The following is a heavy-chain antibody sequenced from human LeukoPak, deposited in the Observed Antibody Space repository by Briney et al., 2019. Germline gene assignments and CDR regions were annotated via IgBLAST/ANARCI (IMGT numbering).Heavy chain of an antibody. V-gene: IGHV3-7*01. CDR2: IKQDGIEK. J-gene: IGHJ4*02. CDR3: ARDRFYGDYAGVADY. D-gene: IGHD4-17*01. CDR1: GFTLSTFW. Sequence: GGSLRLSCAASGFTLSTFWMGWVRQTPGKGLEWVANIKQDGIEKYYVESVRGRFTISRDNAKNSLVLQMNSLRAEDTAVYYCARDRFYGDYAGVADYWGQGTLVTVSS.